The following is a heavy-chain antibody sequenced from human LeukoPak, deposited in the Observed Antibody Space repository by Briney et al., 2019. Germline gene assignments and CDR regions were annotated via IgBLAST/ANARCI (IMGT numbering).Heavy chain of an antibody. V-gene: IGHV5-51*01. CDR1: GYIFTTYW. CDR3: AGGPRGDIGGYYSGAFDI. Sequence: GESLKISCKGSGYIFTTYWIGWVRQMPGKGLEWMGIIYSDDSDTRYSPSFQGRVTISADKSISTAYLQWRSLKASDTAMYYCAGGPRGDIGGYYSGAFDIWGQGTMVIVSS. D-gene: IGHD3-22*01. J-gene: IGHJ3*02. CDR2: IYSDDSDT.